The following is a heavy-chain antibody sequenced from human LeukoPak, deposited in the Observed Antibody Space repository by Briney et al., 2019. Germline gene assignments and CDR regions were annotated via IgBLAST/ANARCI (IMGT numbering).Heavy chain of an antibody. Sequence: SETLSLTSSVSGGSISDSTYYWAWIRQPPGKGLEWIGYIYFGGSTYYNPSLKSRVTISVDTSENQFSLKVNSVTAADTAIYYCATPGRIAVAGQFDYWGQGTLVSVSS. CDR2: IYFGGST. J-gene: IGHJ4*02. V-gene: IGHV4-39*01. CDR3: ATPGRIAVAGQFDY. CDR1: GGSISDSTYY. D-gene: IGHD6-19*01.